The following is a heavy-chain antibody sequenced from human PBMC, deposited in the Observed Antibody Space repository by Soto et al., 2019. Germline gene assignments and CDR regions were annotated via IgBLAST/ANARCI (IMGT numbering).Heavy chain of an antibody. D-gene: IGHD3-3*01. CDR1: GGSVNGYY. CDR2: INHTGGT. V-gene: IGHV4-34*01. CDR3: ATRITVFGLLIPPFDP. Sequence: SETLSLTCAVYGGSVNGYYWNWIRQPPGKGLEWIGEINHTGGTHYNPSLKSQVTMSVDTSKNQFSLRLSSVTAADTAIYYCATRITVFGLLIPPFDPWGQGTQVTVSS. J-gene: IGHJ5*02.